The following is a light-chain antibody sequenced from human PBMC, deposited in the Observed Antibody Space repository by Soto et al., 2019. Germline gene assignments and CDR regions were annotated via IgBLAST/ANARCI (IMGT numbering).Light chain of an antibody. CDR2: KAS. CDR3: QHYNSYSEA. J-gene: IGKJ1*01. Sequence: QLTPSPSTLSVSVGARFTITCRASQTISSWLAWYQQKPGKAPKLLIYKASTLKSGVPSRFSGSGSGTEFTLTISSLQPDDFATYYCQHYNSYSEAFGQGTKVDIK. CDR1: QTISSW. V-gene: IGKV1-5*03.